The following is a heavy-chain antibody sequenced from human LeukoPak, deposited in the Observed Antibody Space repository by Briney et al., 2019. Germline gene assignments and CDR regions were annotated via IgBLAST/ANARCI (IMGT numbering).Heavy chain of an antibody. CDR3: ARGDFWNGYSHFDY. CDR2: IYSGGST. V-gene: IGHV3-53*01. Sequence: GGSLRLSCAASGFTVSSNYMSWVRQAPGKGLEWVSVIYSGGSTYYSDSVRGRFTISRDNSKNTLYLQMNSLRAEDTAVYYCARGDFWNGYSHFDYWGQGTLVTVSS. D-gene: IGHD3-3*01. CDR1: GFTVSSNY. J-gene: IGHJ4*02.